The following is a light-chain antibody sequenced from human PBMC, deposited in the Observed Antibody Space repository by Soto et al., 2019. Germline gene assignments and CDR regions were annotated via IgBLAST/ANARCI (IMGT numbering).Light chain of an antibody. V-gene: IGLV2-14*01. J-gene: IGLJ1*01. CDR3: CSYASSRTYV. Sequence: QSALTQPASVSRSPGQSITISCTGTSSDVGAYNYVSWYQQHPGTAPKLMIYDVSNRPSGVSNRFSGSKSGNTASLTISGLQAEDEADYYCCSYASSRTYVFGTGTKLTVL. CDR1: SSDVGAYNY. CDR2: DVS.